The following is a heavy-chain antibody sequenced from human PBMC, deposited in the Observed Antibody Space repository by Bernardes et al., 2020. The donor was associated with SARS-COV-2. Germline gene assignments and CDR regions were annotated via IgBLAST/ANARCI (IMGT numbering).Heavy chain of an antibody. Sequence: SETLSLTCTVSGGSISGYYWSWIRQPPGKGLEWIGYVYHSGNTNYHPALKSRLTISLDTTKDQFSLKLSSVTAADTAVYYCARGGGEYLYADVWGQGTTVTVSS. J-gene: IGHJ6*02. V-gene: IGHV4-59*01. D-gene: IGHD2-8*01. CDR3: ARGGGEYLYADV. CDR1: GGSISGYY. CDR2: VYHSGNT.